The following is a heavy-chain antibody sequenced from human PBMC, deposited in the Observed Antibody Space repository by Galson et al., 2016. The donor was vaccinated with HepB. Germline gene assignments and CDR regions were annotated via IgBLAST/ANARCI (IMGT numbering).Heavy chain of an antibody. CDR1: GFTFSNYG. Sequence: SLRLSCAASGFTFSNYGMHWARQAPGKGLEWVAIIWYDGSDKYYADSVKGRFTISRDNSKNTLYLQMNSLRAEDTAVYYCKTAAVGPSASDYWGQGTLVTVSS. V-gene: IGHV3-33*08. J-gene: IGHJ4*02. CDR3: KTAAVGPSASDY. CDR2: IWYDGSDK. D-gene: IGHD6-13*01.